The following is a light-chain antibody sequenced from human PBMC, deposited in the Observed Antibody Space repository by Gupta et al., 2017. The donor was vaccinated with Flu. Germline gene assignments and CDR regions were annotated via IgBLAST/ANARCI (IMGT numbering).Light chain of an antibody. CDR1: QHVITY. CDR2: YAY. V-gene: IGKV3-11*01. CDR3: QQRSKSPFT. J-gene: IGKJ4*01. Sequence: ELVLTQSPATLYLSPGARATRSCRAHQHVITYFAWYQQKPGQSPRLLIYYAYNRATGIPARFSGSGSGTDFTLTISSLEAEDVAVYYCQQRSKSPFTFGGGTKVEIK.